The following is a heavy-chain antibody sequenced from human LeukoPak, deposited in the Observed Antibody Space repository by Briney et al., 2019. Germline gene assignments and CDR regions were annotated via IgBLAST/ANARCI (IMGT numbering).Heavy chain of an antibody. Sequence: SVKVSCKASGGTFSSYAISWVRQAPGQGLEWMGGIIPIFGTANYAQKFQGRVTITTDESTSTAYMELSSLRSEDTAVYYCAREPAIAARRGGRSYYHYYMDVWGKGTTVTVSS. CDR1: GGTFSSYA. CDR3: AREPAIAARRGGRSYYHYYMDV. CDR2: IIPIFGTA. V-gene: IGHV1-69*05. D-gene: IGHD6-6*01. J-gene: IGHJ6*03.